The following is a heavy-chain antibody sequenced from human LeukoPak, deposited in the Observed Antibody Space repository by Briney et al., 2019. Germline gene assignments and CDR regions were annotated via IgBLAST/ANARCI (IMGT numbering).Heavy chain of an antibody. V-gene: IGHV3-11*01. Sequence: GGSLRLSCAASGFTFSDYYMSWIRQAPGKGLEWVSYITNIGSTIYYADSVQGRFTISRDNTKNSLYLLMNNLRTEDTALYYCARDYYDSNGYLFDYWGQGTLVTVSS. CDR3: ARDYYDSNGYLFDY. CDR2: ITNIGSTI. D-gene: IGHD3-22*01. CDR1: GFTFSDYY. J-gene: IGHJ4*02.